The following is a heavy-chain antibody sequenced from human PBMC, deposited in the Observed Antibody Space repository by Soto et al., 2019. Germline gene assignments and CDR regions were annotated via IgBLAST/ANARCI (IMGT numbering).Heavy chain of an antibody. CDR2: ISYDGSNK. CDR3: ARATHQAVVILAAFDI. Sequence: QXLSGAGSGVTFGSYAMHWGLQAPGKGLEWVAVISYDGSNKYYADSVKGRFTISRDNSKNTLYLQMNSLRAEDTAVYYCARATHQAVVILAAFDIWGQGTMVTVSS. CDR1: GVTFGSYA. D-gene: IGHD3-22*01. J-gene: IGHJ3*02. V-gene: IGHV3-30-3*01.